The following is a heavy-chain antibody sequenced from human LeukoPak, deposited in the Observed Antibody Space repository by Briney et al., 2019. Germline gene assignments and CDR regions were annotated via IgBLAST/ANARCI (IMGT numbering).Heavy chain of an antibody. Sequence: PSETLSLTCIVSGDSVTNHYWSLIRQPPGKGLEWIGYIYYSGSINYNPSLKSRVTISVDTSRNQFSLKLSSVTAADTAVYYCARGKVSRPYYDSSGYYGRRGSYYFDYWGQGTLVTVSS. CDR2: IYYSGSI. CDR1: GDSVTNHY. D-gene: IGHD3-22*01. CDR3: ARGKVSRPYYDSSGYYGRRGSYYFDY. J-gene: IGHJ4*02. V-gene: IGHV4-59*02.